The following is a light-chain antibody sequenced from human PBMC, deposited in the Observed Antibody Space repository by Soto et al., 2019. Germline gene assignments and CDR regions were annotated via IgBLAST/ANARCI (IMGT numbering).Light chain of an antibody. CDR3: RQYVSYPVT. CDR1: QSISNS. Sequence: DIQMTQSPSTLSASVGDRVTITCRASQSISNSLAWYQQKPGKAPNLLIYKASSLESGVPSRFSGSGSGTEFTLTISRLQPDDVAPYYCRQYVSYPVTFGGGTKVEMK. J-gene: IGKJ4*01. CDR2: KAS. V-gene: IGKV1-5*03.